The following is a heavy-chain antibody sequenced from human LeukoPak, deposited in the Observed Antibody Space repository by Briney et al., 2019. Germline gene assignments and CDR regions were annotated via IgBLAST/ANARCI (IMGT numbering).Heavy chain of an antibody. CDR2: TYYRSKWYN. V-gene: IGHV6-1*01. J-gene: IGHJ5*02. CDR3: ARDLCSSSSCPNNWIDP. Sequence: SQTLSLTCAISGDSVSSNSAAWNWIRQSPSRGLEWLGRTYYRSKWYNDYAISVKSRITINPDTSKNQFSLQLNSATPEDTAVYYCARDLCSSSSCPNNWIDPWGQGTLVTVSS. CDR1: GDSVSSNSAA. D-gene: IGHD2-2*01.